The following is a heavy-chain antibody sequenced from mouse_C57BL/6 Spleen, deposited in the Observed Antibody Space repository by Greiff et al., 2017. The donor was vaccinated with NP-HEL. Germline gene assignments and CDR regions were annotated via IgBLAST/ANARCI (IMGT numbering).Heavy chain of an antibody. CDR1: GFTFSSYA. J-gene: IGHJ2*01. D-gene: IGHD1-1*01. CDR3: ARNYGSSYERTYYFDY. V-gene: IGHV5-4*03. CDR2: ISDGGSYT. Sequence: EVKLVESGGGLVKPGGSLKLSCAASGFTFSSYAMSWVRQTPEKRLEWVATISDGGSYTYYPDNVKGRFTISRDNAKNNLYLQMSHLKSEDTAMDYCARNYGSSYERTYYFDYWGQGTTLTVSS.